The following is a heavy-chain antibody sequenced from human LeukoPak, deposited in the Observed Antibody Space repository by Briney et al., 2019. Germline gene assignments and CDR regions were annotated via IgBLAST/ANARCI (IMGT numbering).Heavy chain of an antibody. CDR3: ATIKRGSTYGYFDF. D-gene: IGHD5-18*01. Sequence: SETLSLTCTVSGASTASHYWTWLRQPPGKELEWIAYMFDTVSTKSNPSLKSRLTLSVDTSKKQLSLRLSAVTAADTAVYYCATIKRGSTYGYFDFWGQGIKVTVSS. CDR1: GASTASHY. J-gene: IGHJ4*02. V-gene: IGHV4-59*11. CDR2: MFDTVST.